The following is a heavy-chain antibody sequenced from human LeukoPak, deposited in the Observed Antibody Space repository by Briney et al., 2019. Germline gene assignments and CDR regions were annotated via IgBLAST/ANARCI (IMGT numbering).Heavy chain of an antibody. Sequence: TGGSLRLSCAASGFTFSDYYMTWIRQAPGKGLEWVSYISGGSSYTNYADSVKGRFTISRDNSKNSLYLQMNSLRTEDTALYYCAKDSSSWYHYWGQGTLVTVSS. CDR1: GFTFSDYY. D-gene: IGHD6-13*01. CDR2: ISGGSSYT. CDR3: AKDSSSWYHY. V-gene: IGHV3-11*05. J-gene: IGHJ4*02.